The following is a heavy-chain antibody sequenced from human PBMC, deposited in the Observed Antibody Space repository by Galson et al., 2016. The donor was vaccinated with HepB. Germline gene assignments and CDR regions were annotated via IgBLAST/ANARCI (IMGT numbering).Heavy chain of an antibody. D-gene: IGHD1-26*01. V-gene: IGHV3-74*03. CDR2: LNSDDSIT. CDR3: AWGLVGLGRGCDH. J-gene: IGHJ5*02. Sequence: SLRLSCAASGLSHSTYWMHWVRQAPGKGLVWVSRLNSDDSITMYADSVKGRFTISSDNATNTLYLQMNSLRVEDTAVYYCAWGLVGLGRGCDHWGQGTLVTVSS. CDR1: GLSHSTYW.